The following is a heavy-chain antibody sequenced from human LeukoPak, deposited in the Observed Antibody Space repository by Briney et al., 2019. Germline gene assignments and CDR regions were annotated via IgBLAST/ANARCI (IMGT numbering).Heavy chain of an antibody. CDR1: GFTFSSYS. Sequence: NSGGSLRLSCAASGFTFSSYSMNWVRQAPGKGLEWVSSISSSSSYIYYADSVKGRFAISRDNTKNSLYLQMNSLRAEDTAVYYCATRRDDFWSGPFDPWGQGTLVTVSS. J-gene: IGHJ5*02. V-gene: IGHV3-21*01. CDR3: ATRRDDFWSGPFDP. CDR2: ISSSSSYI. D-gene: IGHD3-3*01.